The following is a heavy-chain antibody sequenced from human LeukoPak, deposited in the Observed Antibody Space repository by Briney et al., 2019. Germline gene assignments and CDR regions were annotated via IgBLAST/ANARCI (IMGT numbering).Heavy chain of an antibody. V-gene: IGHV1-2*02. Sequence: ASVKVSCKASGYTFTGYYMHWVRQAPGQGLEWMGWINPNSGGTNYAQKFQGRVTMTRDTSISTAYMDLRSLTSDDTAVYYCAASMVRGVSFFDYWGQGTLVTVSS. CDR3: AASMVRGVSFFDY. CDR2: INPNSGGT. CDR1: GYTFTGYY. J-gene: IGHJ4*02. D-gene: IGHD3-10*01.